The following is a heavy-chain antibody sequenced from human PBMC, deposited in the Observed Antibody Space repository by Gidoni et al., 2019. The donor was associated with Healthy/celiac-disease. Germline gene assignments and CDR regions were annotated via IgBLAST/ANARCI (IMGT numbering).Heavy chain of an antibody. V-gene: IGHV1-2*02. CDR1: GYTFTGYY. D-gene: IGHD1-26*01. CDR2: INPNSGGT. J-gene: IGHJ6*02. Sequence: QVQLVQSGAEVKKPGASVKVSCKASGYTFTGYYMHWVRQAPGQGLEWMGWINPNSGGTNYAQKFQGRVTMTRDTSISTAYMELSRLRSDDTAVYYCARDLGGGATYRDYYYYGMDVWGQGTTVTVSS. CDR3: ARDLGGGATYRDYYYYGMDV.